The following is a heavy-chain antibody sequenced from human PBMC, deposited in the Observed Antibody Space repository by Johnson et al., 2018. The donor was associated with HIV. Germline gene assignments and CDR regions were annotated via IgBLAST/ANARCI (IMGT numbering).Heavy chain of an antibody. Sequence: MQLVESGGGLVKPGGSLRLSCAASGFTFSNAWMNWVRQAPGKGLEWVGRIKSKTDGGTRDYAAPVKGRFTISRDDSKNTLYLQMNSLTNEDTAVYYCTAPSIWWRPGAVDIWGQGTMVTVSS. CDR2: IKSKTDGGTR. D-gene: IGHD2-21*01. V-gene: IGHV3-15*01. J-gene: IGHJ3*02. CDR1: GFTFSNAW. CDR3: TAPSIWWRPGAVDI.